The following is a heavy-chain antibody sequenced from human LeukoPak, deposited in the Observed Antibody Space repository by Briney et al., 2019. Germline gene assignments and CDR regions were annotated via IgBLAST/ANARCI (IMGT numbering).Heavy chain of an antibody. CDR3: ARGPIAAAVN. J-gene: IGHJ4*02. D-gene: IGHD6-13*01. CDR1: SGSISSYY. Sequence: SETLSLTCTVSSGSISSYYWSWIRQPPGKGLEWIGYIYYSGSTNYNPSLKSRVTISVDTSKNQFSLKLSSVTAADTAVYYCARGPIAAAVNWGQGTLVTVSS. V-gene: IGHV4-59*01. CDR2: IYYSGST.